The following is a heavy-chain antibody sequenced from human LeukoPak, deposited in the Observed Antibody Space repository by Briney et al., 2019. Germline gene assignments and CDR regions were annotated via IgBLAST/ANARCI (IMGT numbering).Heavy chain of an antibody. CDR2: IYPGDSDT. J-gene: IGHJ6*03. CDR1: GYRFTSYW. V-gene: IGHV5-51*01. Sequence: GESLKISCKGSGYRFTSYWIGWVRQMPGKGLEWMGIIYPGDSDTRYSPSFQGQVTISADKSISTAYLQWSSLKASDTAMYYCARINGGEKYYYYYYMDVWGKGTTVTISS. CDR3: ARINGGEKYYYYYYMDV. D-gene: IGHD2-21*01.